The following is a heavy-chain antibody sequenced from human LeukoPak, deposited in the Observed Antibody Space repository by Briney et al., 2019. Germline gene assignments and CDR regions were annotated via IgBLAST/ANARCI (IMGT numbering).Heavy chain of an antibody. V-gene: IGHV1-69*06. CDR1: GGTFSSYA. CDR2: IIPIFGTA. Sequence: VASVKVSCKASGGTFSSYAISWVRQAPGQGLEWMGRIIPIFGTANYAQKFQGRVTITADKSTSTAYMGLSSLRSEDTAVYYCARDYYYDSSGYYGQHWGQGTLVTVSS. J-gene: IGHJ1*01. D-gene: IGHD3-22*01. CDR3: ARDYYYDSSGYYGQH.